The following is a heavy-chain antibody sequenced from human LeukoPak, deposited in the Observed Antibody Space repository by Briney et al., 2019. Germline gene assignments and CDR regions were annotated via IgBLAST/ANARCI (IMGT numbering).Heavy chain of an antibody. Sequence: PGRSLRLTCAASGFTFSSYGMHWVRQAPGKGLEWVAVIWYDGSNKYYADSVKGRFTISRDNSKNTLYLQMNSLRAEDTAVYYCARDRGLRYIDWLLPILEFSMDVWGQGTTVTVSS. CDR2: IWYDGSNK. CDR3: ARDRGLRYIDWLLPILEFSMDV. CDR1: GFTFSSYG. J-gene: IGHJ6*02. D-gene: IGHD3-9*01. V-gene: IGHV3-33*01.